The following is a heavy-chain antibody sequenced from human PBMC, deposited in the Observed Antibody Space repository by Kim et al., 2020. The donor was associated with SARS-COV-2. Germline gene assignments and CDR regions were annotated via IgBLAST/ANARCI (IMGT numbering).Heavy chain of an antibody. CDR2: ISAYNGHT. CDR3: ARVIGLYYDILTGWFDP. D-gene: IGHD3-9*01. CDR1: GYTFTNYG. J-gene: IGHJ5*02. Sequence: ASVKVSCKSSGYTFTNYGISWVRQAPGQGLEWMGWISAYNGHTNYAQKLQGRVSMTTDTSTSTAYMELRSLRSDDTAVYYCARVIGLYYDILTGWFDPWGQGTLVTVSS. V-gene: IGHV1-18*01.